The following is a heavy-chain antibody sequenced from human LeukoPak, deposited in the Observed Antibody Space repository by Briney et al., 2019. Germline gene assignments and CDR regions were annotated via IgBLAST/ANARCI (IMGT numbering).Heavy chain of an antibody. CDR1: GFTFSTYA. CDR2: MSGGGGST. V-gene: IGHV3-23*01. Sequence: GGSLRHSCAASGFTFSTYAMSWIRQAPGKGLEWVSVMSGGGGSTYYAGSLKGRFTISRDNSKNTLYLQMNSLRAEDTAVYYCARDYYYDSGSSYGMDVWGQGTTVTVSS. D-gene: IGHD3-10*01. CDR3: ARDYYYDSGSSYGMDV. J-gene: IGHJ6*02.